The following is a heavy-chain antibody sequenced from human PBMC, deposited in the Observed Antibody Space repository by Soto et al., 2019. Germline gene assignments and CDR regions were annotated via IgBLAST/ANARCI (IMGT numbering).Heavy chain of an antibody. D-gene: IGHD6-6*01. Sequence: QVQLQESGPGLVKPSGTLSLTCAVSGGSISSSNLLIWVRQPPVKGLEWIGEIYHSGSTNYNPSLQSRVTISVDNSKTQFSLKLSSVTAADTAVYYCARGDSSSGGMDVWGQGTTVTVSS. CDR2: IYHSGST. V-gene: IGHV4-4*02. CDR1: GGSISSSNL. J-gene: IGHJ6*02. CDR3: ARGDSSSGGMDV.